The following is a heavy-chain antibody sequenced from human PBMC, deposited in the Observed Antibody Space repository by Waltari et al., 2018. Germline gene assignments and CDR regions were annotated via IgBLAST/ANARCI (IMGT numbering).Heavy chain of an antibody. CDR1: GFSFSNYA. CDR2: ISGSGGNT. V-gene: IGHV3-23*01. Sequence: EVQLLESGGGLVQPGGSLRLSCAASGFSFSNYALSWVRQAPGMGLQWLSTISGSGGNTHYAESLRGRFAISRDNSKNTLYLQINSLRDEDTAVYYCAKGKLDNGDLWDSWGRGTLLSVSS. CDR3: AKGKLDNGDLWDS. D-gene: IGHD1-1*01. J-gene: IGHJ5*01.